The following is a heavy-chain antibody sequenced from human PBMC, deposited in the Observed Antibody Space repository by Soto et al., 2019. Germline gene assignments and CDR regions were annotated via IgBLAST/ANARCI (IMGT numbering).Heavy chain of an antibody. V-gene: IGHV4-4*02. D-gene: IGHD1-1*01. J-gene: IGHJ4*02. CDR2: VYHSGST. CDR1: GGSISTNNW. CDR3: ASTSTSGTRFDY. Sequence: QVQLQESGPGLVKPSGTLSLTCAVSGGSISTNNWWSWVRQPPGKGLEWIGEVYHSGSTNYNPSFKSRVAKSVEKSKNQCSLKSNSVTAADTALYYCASTSTSGTRFDYWGQGSLVTVSS.